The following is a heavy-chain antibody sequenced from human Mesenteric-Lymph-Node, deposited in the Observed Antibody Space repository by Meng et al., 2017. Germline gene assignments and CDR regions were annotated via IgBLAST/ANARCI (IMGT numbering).Heavy chain of an antibody. CDR1: GGSISSGSYY. V-gene: IGHV4-61*02. Sequence: SETLSLTCTVSGGSISSGSYYWSWIRQPAGKGLEWIGRIYTSGSTNYNPSLKSRVTISVDTSKNQFSLKLSSVTAADTAVYYCASISSGYYSTIDYWGQGTLVTVSS. CDR3: ASISSGYYSTIDY. CDR2: IYTSGST. J-gene: IGHJ4*02. D-gene: IGHD3-22*01.